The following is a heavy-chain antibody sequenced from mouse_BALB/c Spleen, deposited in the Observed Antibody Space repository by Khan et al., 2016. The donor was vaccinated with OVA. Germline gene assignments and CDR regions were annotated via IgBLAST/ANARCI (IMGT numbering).Heavy chain of an antibody. D-gene: IGHD1-1*01. Sequence: QVQLKESGPGLVAPTQSLSITCTVSGFSLTSYGLHWVRQPPGKGLEWLGVIWAGGNTNYNSALMSRLSISKDNPKSQVFLKMNSLQTDDTAMYYGARDYYGPYYAMDYWGQGTSVTVSS. CDR1: GFSLTSYG. CDR2: IWAGGNT. CDR3: ARDYYGPYYAMDY. V-gene: IGHV2-9*02. J-gene: IGHJ4*01.